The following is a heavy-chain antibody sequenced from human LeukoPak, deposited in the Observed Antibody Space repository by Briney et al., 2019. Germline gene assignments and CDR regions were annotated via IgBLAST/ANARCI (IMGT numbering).Heavy chain of an antibody. CDR2: IYPGDSDT. CDR1: GYSFTNYW. V-gene: IGHV5-51*01. D-gene: IGHD1-26*01. CDR3: ARGNNENYYDWFDP. J-gene: IGHJ5*02. Sequence: GESLKISCKGSGYSFTNYWIGWVRQMPGKGLERMGLIYPGDSDTRYSPSFQGQVTISADKSISTAYLQWSSLKASDTAMYYCARGNNENYYDWFDPWGQGSLVTVSS.